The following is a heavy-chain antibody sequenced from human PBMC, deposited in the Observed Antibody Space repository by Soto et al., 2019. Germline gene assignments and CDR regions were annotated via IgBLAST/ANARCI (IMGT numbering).Heavy chain of an antibody. J-gene: IGHJ3*02. V-gene: IGHV1-18*01. Sequence: ASVKVSCKASGYTFTSYGISWVRQAPGQGLEWMGWISAYNGNTNYAQKLQGRVTMTTDTSTSTAYMELRSLRSDDTAVYYCARGPESPYYDILTGYYNRDAFDIWGQGKMVTVSS. D-gene: IGHD3-9*01. CDR2: ISAYNGNT. CDR3: ARGPESPYYDILTGYYNRDAFDI. CDR1: GYTFTSYG.